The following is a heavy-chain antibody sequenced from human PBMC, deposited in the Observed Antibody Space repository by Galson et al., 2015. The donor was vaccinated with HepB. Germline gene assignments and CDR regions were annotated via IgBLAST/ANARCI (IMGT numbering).Heavy chain of an antibody. V-gene: IGHV4-39*01. CDR2: ISYSGST. CDR3: AISYSGSYWYFDL. J-gene: IGHJ2*01. Sequence: SETLSLTCTVSGGSISSSSYYWGWIRQPPGKGLKWIGSISYSGSTYYNPSLKSRVTISVDTSKNQFSLKLSSVTAADTAVHYCAISYSGSYWYFDLWGRGTLVTVSS. CDR1: GGSISSSSYY. D-gene: IGHD1-26*01.